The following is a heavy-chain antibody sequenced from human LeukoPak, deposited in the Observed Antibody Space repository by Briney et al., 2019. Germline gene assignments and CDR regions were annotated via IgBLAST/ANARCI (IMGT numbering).Heavy chain of an antibody. Sequence: GGSLRLSCAASGFTFSSYWMSWVRQAPGKGLEWVANIKQDGSEKYYVDSVKGRFTISRDNAKNSLYLQMNSLRVEDTAVYYCARLLEPATGYYMDVWGKGTTVTISS. CDR2: IKQDGSEK. D-gene: IGHD5-24*01. CDR3: ARLLEPATGYYMDV. J-gene: IGHJ6*03. CDR1: GFTFSSYW. V-gene: IGHV3-7*01.